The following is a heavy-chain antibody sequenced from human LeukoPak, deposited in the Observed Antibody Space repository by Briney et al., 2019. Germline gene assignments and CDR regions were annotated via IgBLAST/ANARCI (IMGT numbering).Heavy chain of an antibody. D-gene: IGHD3-22*01. CDR3: ARLPEYYDSSGSDDAFDI. V-gene: IGHV4-34*01. Sequence: SETLSLTCAVYGGSFSGYYWSWIRQPPGKGLEWIGEINHSGSTNYNPSLKSRVTISVDTSKNQFSLKLSSVTAADTAVYYCARLPEYYDSSGSDDAFDIWGQGTMVTVSS. CDR1: GGSFSGYY. CDR2: INHSGST. J-gene: IGHJ3*02.